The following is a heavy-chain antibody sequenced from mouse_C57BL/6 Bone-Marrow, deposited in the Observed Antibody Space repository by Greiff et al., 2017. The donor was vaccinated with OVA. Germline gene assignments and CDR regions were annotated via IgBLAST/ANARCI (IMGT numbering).Heavy chain of an antibody. J-gene: IGHJ2*01. CDR2: SRNKANDYTT. V-gene: IGHV7-1*01. Sequence: EVKVVESGGGLVQSGRSLRLSCATSGFTFSDFYMEWVRQAPGKGLEWIAASRNKANDYTTEYSASVKGRFIVSRDTSQSILYLQMNALRAEDTAIYYCARYYYGSGFDYWGQGTTLTVSS. D-gene: IGHD1-1*01. CDR3: ARYYYGSGFDY. CDR1: GFTFSDFY.